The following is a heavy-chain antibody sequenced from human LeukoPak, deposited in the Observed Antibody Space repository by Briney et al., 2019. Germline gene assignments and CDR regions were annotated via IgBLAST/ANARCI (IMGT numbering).Heavy chain of an antibody. CDR2: ISSSSSYI. CDR3: ARVYSSGWYFGY. V-gene: IGHV3-21*01. Sequence: GGSLRLSCAAPGFTFSSYSMNWVRQAPGKGLEWVSSISSSSSYIYYADSVKGRFTISRDNAKNSLYLQMNSLRAEDTAVYYCARVYSSGWYFGYWGQGTLVTVSS. D-gene: IGHD6-19*01. CDR1: GFTFSSYS. J-gene: IGHJ4*02.